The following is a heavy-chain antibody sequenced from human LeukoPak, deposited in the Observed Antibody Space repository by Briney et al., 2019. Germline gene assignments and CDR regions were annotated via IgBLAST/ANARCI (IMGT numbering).Heavy chain of an antibody. CDR3: TRGREGNYGLFDS. D-gene: IGHD3-10*01. J-gene: IGHJ4*02. V-gene: IGHV3-74*01. CDR1: GFSFNRYW. CDR2: ISNDGRST. Sequence: PGGSLRLSCAASGFSFNRYWMHWVRQAPGSGLVWVSRISNDGRSTSFADSVKGRFTISRDNAKNTLYLQMNSLSAEDTAVYYCTRGREGNYGLFDSWGQGTLVTVSS.